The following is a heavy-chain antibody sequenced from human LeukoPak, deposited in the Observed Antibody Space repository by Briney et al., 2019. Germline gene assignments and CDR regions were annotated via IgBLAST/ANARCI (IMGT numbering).Heavy chain of an antibody. J-gene: IGHJ4*02. V-gene: IGHV3-53*01. CDR3: ARESGGWEGPASFDY. CDR1: GFTVSSNY. D-gene: IGHD6-19*01. CDR2: IYSGGST. Sequence: GGSLRLSCAASGFTVSSNYMSWVRQAPGKGLEWVSVIYSGGSTYCADSVKGRFTISRDNSKNTLYLQMNSLRAEDTAVYYCARESGGWEGPASFDYWGQGTLVTVSS.